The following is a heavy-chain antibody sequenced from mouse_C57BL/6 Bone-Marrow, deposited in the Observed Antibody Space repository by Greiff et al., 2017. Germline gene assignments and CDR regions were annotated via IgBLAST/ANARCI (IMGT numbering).Heavy chain of an antibody. D-gene: IGHD2-10*02. V-gene: IGHV1-66*01. CDR1: GYSFTSYY. J-gene: IGHJ2*01. CDR2: IYPGSGNT. CDR3: ARGYGNYYFDY. Sequence: VQLQQSGPELVKPGASVKISCKASGYSFTSYYIHWVKQRPGQGLEWIGWIYPGSGNTKYNEKFKGKATLTADPSSSTAYLQLSSLTSEDSAVYYCARGYGNYYFDYWGQGTTLTVSS.